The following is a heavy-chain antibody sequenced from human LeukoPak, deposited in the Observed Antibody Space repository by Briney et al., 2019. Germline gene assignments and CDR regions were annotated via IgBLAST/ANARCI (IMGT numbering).Heavy chain of an antibody. CDR1: GFTFSDYY. V-gene: IGHV3-11*04. J-gene: IGHJ4*02. D-gene: IGHD2-15*01. CDR2: ISSSGSTI. Sequence: GGSLRLSYAASGFTFSDYYMSWIRQAPGKGLEWVSYISSSGSTIYYADSVKGRFTISRDNAQNSLYLQMNSLRVEDTAVYYCARVLETDCSGGSCYSGLDHWGQGTLVTVSS. CDR3: ARVLETDCSGGSCYSGLDH.